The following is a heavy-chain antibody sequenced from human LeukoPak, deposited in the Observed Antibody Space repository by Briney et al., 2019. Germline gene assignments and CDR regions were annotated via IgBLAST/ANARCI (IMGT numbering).Heavy chain of an antibody. CDR2: ISASGGST. Sequence: PGGSLRLSCAASGFTFSSSAMSWVRQVPGKGLEWVSGISASGGSTSYADSVRGRFTISRDNSKNTLFLQMNSLRAEDTAVYYCAKETGYTGSYNADYWGQGTLVTVSS. V-gene: IGHV3-23*01. CDR3: AKETGYTGSYNADY. D-gene: IGHD1-26*01. J-gene: IGHJ4*02. CDR1: GFTFSSSA.